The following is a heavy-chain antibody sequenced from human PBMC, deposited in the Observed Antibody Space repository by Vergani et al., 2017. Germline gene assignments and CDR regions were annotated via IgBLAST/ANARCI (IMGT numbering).Heavy chain of an antibody. CDR2: ISAYNDKT. J-gene: IGHJ4*02. V-gene: IGHV1-18*01. Sequence: QFQLVQSGAEVKKPGASVKVSCKASGYTFTSYGISWVRQAPGQGLEWMGWISAYNDKTTNEQKLQGRVTMTTDTSTSTAYMELRSLRSDDTAVYYCARDLKQWLVPGDYWGQGTLVTVSS. D-gene: IGHD6-19*01. CDR3: ARDLKQWLVPGDY. CDR1: GYTFTSYG.